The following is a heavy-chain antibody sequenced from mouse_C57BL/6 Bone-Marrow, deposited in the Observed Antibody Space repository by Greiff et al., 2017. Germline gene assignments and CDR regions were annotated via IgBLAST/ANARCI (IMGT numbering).Heavy chain of an antibody. CDR2: IDPSDSYT. V-gene: IGHV1-50*01. CDR1: GYTFTSYW. D-gene: IGHD2-4*01. J-gene: IGHJ3*01. Sequence: QVQLQQPGAELVKPGASVKLSCKASGYTFTSYWMQWVKQRPGQGLEWIGEIDPSDSYTNYNQKFKGKATLTVDTSSSTAYMQLSSLTSEDSAVYYCARSVYDYGEGTGFAYWGQGTLVTVSA. CDR3: ARSVYDYGEGTGFAY.